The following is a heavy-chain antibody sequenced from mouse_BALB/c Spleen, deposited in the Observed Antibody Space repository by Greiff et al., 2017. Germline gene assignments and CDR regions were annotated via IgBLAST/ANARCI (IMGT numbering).Heavy chain of an antibody. J-gene: IGHJ2*01. CDR1: GYSITSDYA. D-gene: IGHD2-10*02. V-gene: IGHV3-2*02. Sequence: EVQLQQSGPGLVKPSQSLSLTCTVTGYSITSDYAWNWIRQFPGNKLEWMGYISYSGSTSYNPSLKSRISITRDTSKNQFFLQLNSVTTEDTDTDYCANKSILYYFDDWGQGTTLTVSA. CDR2: ISYSGST. CDR3: ANKSILYYFDD.